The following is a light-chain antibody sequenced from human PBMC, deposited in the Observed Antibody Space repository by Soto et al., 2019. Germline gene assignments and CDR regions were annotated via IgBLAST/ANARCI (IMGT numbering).Light chain of an antibody. V-gene: IGKV1-5*01. Sequence: DVQMTLSVSALSASVRDRVTITCRASQSINRYLNWYQVKPGKAPKLLIHDATSLESGVPSRFSGSGSGTEFTLTISSVQPDDFATYYCQQYKSYPLTSCGGT. CDR3: QQYKSYPLT. J-gene: IGKJ4*01. CDR1: QSINRY. CDR2: DAT.